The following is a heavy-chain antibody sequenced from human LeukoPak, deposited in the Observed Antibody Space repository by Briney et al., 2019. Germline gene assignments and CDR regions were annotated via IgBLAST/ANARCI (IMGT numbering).Heavy chain of an antibody. CDR1: GFTFDDYA. V-gene: IGHV3-9*01. D-gene: IGHD5-18*01. CDR2: ISWNSGTI. Sequence: PGGSLRLSCAASGFTFDDYAMHWVRQAPGKGLEWVSRISWNSGTIGYADSVKGRFTISRDNAKNSLYLQMNSLRAEDTAVYYCARDLPHTAKFGGAFDYWGQGTLVTVSS. CDR3: ARDLPHTAKFGGAFDY. J-gene: IGHJ4*02.